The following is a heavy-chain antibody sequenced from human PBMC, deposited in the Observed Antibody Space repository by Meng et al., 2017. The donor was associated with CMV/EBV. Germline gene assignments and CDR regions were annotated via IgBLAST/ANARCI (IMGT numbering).Heavy chain of an antibody. Sequence: YTFTSCGSNWGRRAPRQGLEWMGWIGGHNGNTDDRQKLQGRVTLTTNTNTNTVYMELRSMRSDDTAMYYCARAANYCNSGSYYGDSWGQGTLVTVSS. D-gene: IGHD3-10*01. CDR2: IGGHNGNT. J-gene: IGHJ4*02. V-gene: IGHV1-18*01. CDR3: ARAANYCNSGSYYGDS. CDR1: YTFTSCG.